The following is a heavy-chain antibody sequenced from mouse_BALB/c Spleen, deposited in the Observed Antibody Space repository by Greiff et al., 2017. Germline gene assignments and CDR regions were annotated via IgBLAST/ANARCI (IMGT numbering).Heavy chain of an antibody. CDR3: ARSLLRLRGYFDV. CDR2: IYPGDGST. V-gene: IGHV1S56*01. D-gene: IGHD1-2*01. Sequence: VQLQQSGAELVKPGASVKLSCKASGYTFTSYDINWVKQRPGQGLEWIGWIYPGDGSTKYNEKFKGKATLTADKSSSTAYMQLSSLTSENSAVYFCARSLLRLRGYFDVWGAGTTVTVSS. CDR1: GYTFTSYD. J-gene: IGHJ1*01.